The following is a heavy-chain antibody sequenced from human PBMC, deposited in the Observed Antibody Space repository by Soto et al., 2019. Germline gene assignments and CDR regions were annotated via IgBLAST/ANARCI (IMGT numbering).Heavy chain of an antibody. V-gene: IGHV4-38-2*02. Sequence: PSETLSLTCRDSGSSITNSFYWGWIRQSPEKGLEWIGSISHTGRTSYNPSLKSRVSISVDTSKNQFSLTLTSVTAADTAVYYCARDPANLALAVAYFDSWGQGTLVTVSS. CDR1: GSSITNSFY. CDR3: ARDPANLALAVAYFDS. D-gene: IGHD2-15*01. J-gene: IGHJ4*02. CDR2: ISHTGRT.